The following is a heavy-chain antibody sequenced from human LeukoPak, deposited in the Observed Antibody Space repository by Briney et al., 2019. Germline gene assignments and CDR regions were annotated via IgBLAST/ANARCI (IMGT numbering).Heavy chain of an antibody. D-gene: IGHD1-26*01. Sequence: ASVKVSCKASGYTFTGYYMHWVRQATGQGLEWMGWINPNSGGTKFAQRFQGRVTMTRDTSISTAYMELSKLSSDDTAVYYCARPNSVGASVYFDYWGQGTLVTVSS. CDR3: ARPNSVGASVYFDY. V-gene: IGHV1-2*02. J-gene: IGHJ4*02. CDR2: INPNSGGT. CDR1: GYTFTGYY.